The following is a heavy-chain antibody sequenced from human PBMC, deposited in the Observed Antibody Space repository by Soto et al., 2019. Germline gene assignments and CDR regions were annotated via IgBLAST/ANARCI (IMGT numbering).Heavy chain of an antibody. V-gene: IGHV1-46*03. Sequence: QVQLVQSGAEVMQPGASVKVSCKASGYTFTSYYIQWVRQAPGQGLEWMGIINPIGGSTNYAQKFQGRVTMTRDTSPSTVDMELRSLRSADTAIYYCSRWYPPRDQLGNLPGAFWGQGTLVTVSS. CDR2: INPIGGST. CDR3: SRWYPPRDQLGNLPGAF. CDR1: GYTFTSYY. D-gene: IGHD1-1*01. J-gene: IGHJ4*02.